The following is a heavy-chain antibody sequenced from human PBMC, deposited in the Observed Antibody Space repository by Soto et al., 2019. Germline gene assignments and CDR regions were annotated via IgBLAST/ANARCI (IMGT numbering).Heavy chain of an antibody. CDR2: ISAHNGNT. CDR1: GYTFTSYG. D-gene: IGHD6-19*01. J-gene: IGHJ5*02. CDR3: ARAPYSSGRAYNWFDP. Sequence: ASVKVSCKASGYTFTSYGISWVRQAPGQGLEWMGWISAHNGNTNYAQKLQGRVTMTTDTSTSTAYMELRSLRSDDTAVYYCARAPYSSGRAYNWFDPWGQGTLVTVSS. V-gene: IGHV1-18*01.